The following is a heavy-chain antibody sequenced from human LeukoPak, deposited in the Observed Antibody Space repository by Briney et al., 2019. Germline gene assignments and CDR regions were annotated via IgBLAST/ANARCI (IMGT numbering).Heavy chain of an antibody. D-gene: IGHD6-6*01. CDR3: AGSDPRYYYYYMDV. J-gene: IGHJ6*03. CDR2: IYHSGST. CDR1: GYSISSGYY. V-gene: IGHV4-38-2*02. Sequence: SETLSLTCTVSGYSISSGYYWGWIRQPPGKGLEWIGSIYHSGSTYYNPSLKSRVTISVDTSKNQFSLRLSSVTAADTAVYYCAGSDPRYYYYYMDVWGKGTTVTVSS.